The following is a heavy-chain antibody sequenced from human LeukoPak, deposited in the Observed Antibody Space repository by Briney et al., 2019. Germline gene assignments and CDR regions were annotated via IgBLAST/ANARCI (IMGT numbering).Heavy chain of an antibody. CDR2: IDYSGST. Sequence: PSETLSLTCTVSGGSIGSGGYCWGWIRQQPGRGLEWIGYIDYSGSTYYNPALKSRVTISVDTSKNQFSLKLSSVTAADTAVYYCARDSPSIDDYGDNAPDAFDIWGQGTMVTVSS. J-gene: IGHJ3*02. CDR1: GGSIGSGGYC. V-gene: IGHV4-31*03. CDR3: ARDSPSIDDYGDNAPDAFDI. D-gene: IGHD4-17*01.